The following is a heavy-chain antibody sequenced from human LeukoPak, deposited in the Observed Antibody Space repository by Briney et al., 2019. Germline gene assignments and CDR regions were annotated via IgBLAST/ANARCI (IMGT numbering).Heavy chain of an antibody. Sequence: GGSLRLSCAASGFTFSSYWMSWVRQAPGKGLEWVANIKQDGSEKYYVDSVKGRFTISRDNAKNSLYLQIDSMRAEDTAVYYCARRGWLQFYFDYWGQGTLVTVSS. D-gene: IGHD5-24*01. CDR3: ARRGWLQFYFDY. CDR1: GFTFSSYW. V-gene: IGHV3-7*01. J-gene: IGHJ4*02. CDR2: IKQDGSEK.